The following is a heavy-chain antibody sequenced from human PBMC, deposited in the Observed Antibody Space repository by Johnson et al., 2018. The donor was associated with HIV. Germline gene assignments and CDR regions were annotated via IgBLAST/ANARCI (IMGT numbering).Heavy chain of an antibody. D-gene: IGHD6-13*01. CDR2: ISSSGSTI. CDR1: GFTFSDYY. J-gene: IGHJ3*02. CDR3: AKVRRGSSWYIAFDI. Sequence: QVQLVESGGGLVKPGGSLRLSCAASGFTFSDYYMSWIRQAPGKGLEWVSYISSSGSTIYYANSVKGRFTISRDNARKSLYLQMSSLRADDTAVYYCAKVRRGSSWYIAFDIWGQGTMVTVSS. V-gene: IGHV3-11*04.